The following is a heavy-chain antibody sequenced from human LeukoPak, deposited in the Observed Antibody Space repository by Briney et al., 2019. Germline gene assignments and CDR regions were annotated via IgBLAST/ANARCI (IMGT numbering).Heavy chain of an antibody. CDR1: GYTFTSYG. Sequence: ASVKVSCKASGYTFTSYGISWVRQAPGQGLEGMVCISAYNVNTNYAQKLQGRVTMTTDTSTSTAYMELRSLRSDDTAVYYCARENGVLRYFDWLRDYYYGMDVWGKGTTVTVSS. V-gene: IGHV1-18*04. D-gene: IGHD3-9*01. J-gene: IGHJ6*04. CDR3: ARENGVLRYFDWLRDYYYGMDV. CDR2: ISAYNVNT.